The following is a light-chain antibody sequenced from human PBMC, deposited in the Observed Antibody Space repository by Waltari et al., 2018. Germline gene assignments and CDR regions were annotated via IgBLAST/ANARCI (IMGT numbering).Light chain of an antibody. CDR1: SSNTGAGYD. J-gene: IGLJ2*01. Sequence: QSVLTQPPSVSGAPGQRVPISCPGSSSNTGAGYDVNWSQQLPGTAPKLLIYGNSKRLSGVPDRFSGSKSGASASLAISGLQAEDEAEYYCQAYDRSLSGSVFGGGTKLTVL. CDR3: QAYDRSLSGSV. V-gene: IGLV1-40*01. CDR2: GNS.